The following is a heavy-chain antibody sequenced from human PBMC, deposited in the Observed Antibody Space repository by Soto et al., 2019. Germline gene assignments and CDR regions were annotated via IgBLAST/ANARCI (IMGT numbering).Heavy chain of an antibody. Sequence: WGSLRLSCTASGGIFSSWAMIWSRQAPATGLGWVGTIRGNSYGASYAYPARGRFTISTENSNNTMSLQLHSLRAADTAIYYCATGRSENGLDCLDPWGQGTLVTVSS. CDR3: ATGRSENGLDCLDP. CDR2: IRGNSYGA. V-gene: IGHV3-23*01. CDR1: GGIFSSWA. D-gene: IGHD3-10*01. J-gene: IGHJ5*02.